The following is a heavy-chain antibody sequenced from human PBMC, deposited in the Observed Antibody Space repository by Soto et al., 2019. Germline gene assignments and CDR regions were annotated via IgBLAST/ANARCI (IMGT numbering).Heavy chain of an antibody. D-gene: IGHD1-26*01. J-gene: IGHJ4*02. CDR1: GFTFTNYP. Sequence: QVQLVESGGGVVQPGRSLRLSCAASGFTFTNYPMHWVRQAPGKGLEWVAVVSHDGINTYYADSVKGRFTISRDNSKNTLYLQLNSLRTEDTAVFYCAREKTVGGIRLDNWGQGTPVTVSS. V-gene: IGHV3-30-3*01. CDR2: VSHDGINT. CDR3: AREKTVGGIRLDN.